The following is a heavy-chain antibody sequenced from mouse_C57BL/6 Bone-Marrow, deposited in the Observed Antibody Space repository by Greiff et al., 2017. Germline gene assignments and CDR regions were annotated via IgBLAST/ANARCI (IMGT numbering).Heavy chain of an antibody. CDR1: GYTFTSYD. D-gene: IGHD1-1*01. J-gene: IGHJ1*03. CDR2: IYPRDGST. V-gene: IGHV1-85*01. Sequence: QVQLKQSGPELVKPGASVKLSCKASGYTFTSYDINWVKQRPGQGLEWIGWIYPRDGSTKYNGKFKGKATLTVDTSSSTAYMELHSLTSEDSAVYFCARDYGRSYWYFDVWGTGTTVTVSS. CDR3: ARDYGRSYWYFDV.